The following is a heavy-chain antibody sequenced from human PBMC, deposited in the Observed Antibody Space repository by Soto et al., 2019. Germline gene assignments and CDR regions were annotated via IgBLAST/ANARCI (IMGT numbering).Heavy chain of an antibody. J-gene: IGHJ4*02. Sequence: ASVKVSCKASGYTFSIYRINWVRQAPGQGLEWMGWISAYNGNSNYAQKLQGRVTMTTDTSTSTAYMELRSLRSDDTAVYYCARDLRSPGQDDFWSGYYHFDYWGQGTLVTFS. CDR1: GYTFSIYR. D-gene: IGHD3-3*01. V-gene: IGHV1-18*04. CDR2: ISAYNGNS. CDR3: ARDLRSPGQDDFWSGYYHFDY.